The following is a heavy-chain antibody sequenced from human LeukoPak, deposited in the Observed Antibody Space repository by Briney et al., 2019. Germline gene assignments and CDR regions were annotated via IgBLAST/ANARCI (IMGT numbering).Heavy chain of an antibody. CDR1: GYTFTSSY. V-gene: IGHV1-46*01. Sequence: GASVKVSCKASGYTFTSSYMHWVRQAPGQGLEWMGIINPSGGSTSYAQKFQGRVTMTRDMSTSTVYMELSSLRSEDTAVYYCARAPLRRQHDLYFDYWGQGTLVTVSS. J-gene: IGHJ4*02. D-gene: IGHD6-13*01. CDR2: INPSGGST. CDR3: ARAPLRRQHDLYFDY.